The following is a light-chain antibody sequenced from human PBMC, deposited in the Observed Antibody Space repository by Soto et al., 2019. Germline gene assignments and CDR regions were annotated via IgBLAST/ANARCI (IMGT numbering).Light chain of an antibody. V-gene: IGKV3-11*01. CDR3: QQGSNWPIT. J-gene: IGKJ5*01. CDR1: QSVSSY. Sequence: EVVLTQSPATLSLSPGEGATLSCRASQSVSSYLNWYQQKPGQAPRLLIYGVSNRATGIPARFSGSASGTDFTLTISNLEAEDFAVYYCQQGSNWPITFGQGTRLEI. CDR2: GVS.